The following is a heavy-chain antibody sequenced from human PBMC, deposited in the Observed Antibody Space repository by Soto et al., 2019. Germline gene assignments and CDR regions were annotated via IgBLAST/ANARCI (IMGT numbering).Heavy chain of an antibody. CDR3: ARVRGDSSGSYYFDY. CDR2: ISSSGTTT. CDR1: GFSLSDYY. D-gene: IGHD3-22*01. Sequence: GGSLRLSCAASGFSLSDYYVSWIRQAPGEGLEWVSYISSSGTTTHYADSVKGRFTISKDNAKNSLYLQMNSLRAEDAAVYYCARVRGDSSGSYYFDYWGQGTLVTVSS. V-gene: IGHV3-11*01. J-gene: IGHJ4*02.